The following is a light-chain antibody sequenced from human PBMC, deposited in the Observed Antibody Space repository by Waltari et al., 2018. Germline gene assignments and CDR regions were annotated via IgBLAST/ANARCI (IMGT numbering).Light chain of an antibody. CDR2: DNN. J-gene: IGLJ2*01. CDR1: SSNIGNNY. CDR3: GTWDSSLSGGV. V-gene: IGLV1-51*01. Sequence: QSVLTQPPSVSAAPGQKVTISCSGNSSNIGNNYVSWYQQLPGTAPKLLIYDNNKRPSGIPDRVSGSKSGTSATLGITGLQTGDEADYYCGTWDSSLSGGVFGGGTELTVL.